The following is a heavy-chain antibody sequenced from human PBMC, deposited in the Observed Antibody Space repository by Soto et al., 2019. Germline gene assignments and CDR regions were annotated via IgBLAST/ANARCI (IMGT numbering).Heavy chain of an antibody. CDR1: GFTLSNYA. D-gene: IGHD3-22*01. Sequence: GGSLRLSCAASGFTLSNYAMSWVRQAPGKGLEWVSVISGSGGGTYYADSVKGRFTISGDNSKNTLYLQMNSLSAEDTAIYYCARAKLRFSSGLYYFDYWGQGTLVTVSS. J-gene: IGHJ4*02. CDR2: ISGSGGGT. CDR3: ARAKLRFSSGLYYFDY. V-gene: IGHV3-23*01.